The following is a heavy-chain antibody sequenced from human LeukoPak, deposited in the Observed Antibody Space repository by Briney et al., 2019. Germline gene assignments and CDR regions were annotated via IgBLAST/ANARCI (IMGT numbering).Heavy chain of an antibody. CDR1: GFTFSTYW. CDR2: INTDGSST. Sequence: GGSLRLSCAASGFTFSTYWMHWVRQAPGKGLVWVSHINTDGSSTTYADSVKGRFTVSRDNAKNTLYLQMNSLRAEDTAIYYCAKDVCSDYGDYEAFDYWGQGTLVTVSS. J-gene: IGHJ4*02. D-gene: IGHD4-17*01. CDR3: AKDVCSDYGDYEAFDY. V-gene: IGHV3-74*01.